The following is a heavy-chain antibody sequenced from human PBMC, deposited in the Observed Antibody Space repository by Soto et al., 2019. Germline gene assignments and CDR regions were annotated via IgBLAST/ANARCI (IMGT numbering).Heavy chain of an antibody. V-gene: IGHV1-69*01. CDR1: GGTFGSYA. D-gene: IGHD2-2*01. CDR2: IIPITATA. CDR3: ARSQGSSTSLAIYYYYYYGMDV. Sequence: QVQLVQSGAEVKKPGSSVKVSCKASGGTFGSYAISWVRQAPGQGLEWRGGIIPITATANYEQKFQGRVTITADESTRTAAKQLSSLRSEDTAVYYCARSQGSSTSLAIYYYYYYGMDVWGQGTTVTVSS. J-gene: IGHJ6*02.